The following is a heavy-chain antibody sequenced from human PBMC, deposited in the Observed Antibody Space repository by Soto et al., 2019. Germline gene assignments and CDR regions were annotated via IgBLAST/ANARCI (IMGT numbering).Heavy chain of an antibody. J-gene: IGHJ4*02. V-gene: IGHV4-59*08. CDR3: ARAVGDPLYYFDY. CDR1: SDSISSYY. CDR2: TDYSGNT. D-gene: IGHD6-19*01. Sequence: QVQLQESGPGLVRPSETLSLTCTVSSDSISSYYWIWLRQSPGKGLEWIGYTDYSGNTNYNPSLKSRVTISGDTSKNQFSLRLSSVTAADTAVYYCARAVGDPLYYFDYWGQGTLVTVSS.